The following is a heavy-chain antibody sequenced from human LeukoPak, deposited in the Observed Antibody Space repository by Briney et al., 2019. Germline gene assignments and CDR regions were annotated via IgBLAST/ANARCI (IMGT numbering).Heavy chain of an antibody. J-gene: IGHJ6*02. D-gene: IGHD6-6*01. CDR3: AKEDPIAVRRHGLDV. CDR1: GFAFSSYA. V-gene: IGHV3-23*01. CDR2: LSGGGDST. Sequence: GGSLRLSCAASGFAFSSYAMTWVRQAPGKGPEWVSGLSGGGDSTYYADSVKGRFTISRDNSKNTLYLQMNSLRAEDTAIYYCAKEDPIAVRRHGLDVWGQGTTVTVSS.